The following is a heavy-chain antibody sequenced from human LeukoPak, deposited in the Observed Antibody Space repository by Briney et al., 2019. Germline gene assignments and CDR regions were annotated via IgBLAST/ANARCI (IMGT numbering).Heavy chain of an antibody. Sequence: PGRSLRLSCAASGFTVSSNYMSWVRQAPGKGLEWVSVIYSGGSTYYADSVKGRFTISRDNSKNTLYLQMNSLRAEDTAVYYCARRRVAVAGTGGYYYYYGMDVWGQGTTVTVSS. CDR3: ARRRVAVAGTGGYYYYYGMDV. V-gene: IGHV3-53*01. CDR1: GFTVSSNY. D-gene: IGHD6-19*01. J-gene: IGHJ6*02. CDR2: IYSGGST.